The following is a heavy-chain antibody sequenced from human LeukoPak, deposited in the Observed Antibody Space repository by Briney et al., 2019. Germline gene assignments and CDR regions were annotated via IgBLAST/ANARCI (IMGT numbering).Heavy chain of an antibody. Sequence: SETLSLTCTVSGGSIRSSYYYWGWIRQPPGKGLEWIGYIYYSGNTNYNPSLKSRVTISVDTSKNQFSLKLSSVTAADTAVYYCARVGSGNFDYWGQGTLVTVSS. CDR2: IYYSGNT. D-gene: IGHD3-10*01. J-gene: IGHJ4*02. V-gene: IGHV4-61*05. CDR3: ARVGSGNFDY. CDR1: GGSIRSSYYY.